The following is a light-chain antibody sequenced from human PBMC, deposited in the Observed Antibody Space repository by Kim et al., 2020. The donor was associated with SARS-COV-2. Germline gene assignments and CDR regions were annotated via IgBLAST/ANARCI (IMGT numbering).Light chain of an antibody. CDR1: PGSVTSSHY. Sequence: PGGTVTLTCGSSPGSVTSSHYAHWFQHRPGQAPRTLIYDTNNKHSWTPARFSASLLGGKAALTLSRAQPEDEAEYYCLLSYSGARVFGGGTQLTVL. V-gene: IGLV7-46*01. J-gene: IGLJ3*02. CDR3: LLSYSGARV. CDR2: DTN.